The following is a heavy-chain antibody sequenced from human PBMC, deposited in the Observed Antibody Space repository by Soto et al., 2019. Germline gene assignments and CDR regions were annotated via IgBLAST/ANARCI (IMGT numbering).Heavy chain of an antibody. Sequence: SVKVSCKASGGPFSSYATSWVRQAPGQGLEWMGGIIPMYGKTDYAQKFQGRVTISADESTSTAYMELSSLRSEDTAVYYCAREAVAGLLGAFDIWGQGTMVTVSS. CDR3: AREAVAGLLGAFDI. CDR2: IIPMYGKT. V-gene: IGHV1-69*13. CDR1: GGPFSSYA. J-gene: IGHJ3*02. D-gene: IGHD6-19*01.